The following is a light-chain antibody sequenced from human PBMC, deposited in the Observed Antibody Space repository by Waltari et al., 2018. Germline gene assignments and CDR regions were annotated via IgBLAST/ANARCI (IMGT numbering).Light chain of an antibody. Sequence: SSELTQDPAVSVPLGQTVRFTCPGDSLRTSYASWYQRKPGQAPVLVIYVKDKRPSGIPDRISGYSSGTTSSLTITGAQAEDEADYYCSSRNGRANQVVFAGGTKVTVL. CDR1: SLRTSY. V-gene: IGLV3-19*01. J-gene: IGLJ3*02. CDR3: SSRNGRANQVV. CDR2: VKD.